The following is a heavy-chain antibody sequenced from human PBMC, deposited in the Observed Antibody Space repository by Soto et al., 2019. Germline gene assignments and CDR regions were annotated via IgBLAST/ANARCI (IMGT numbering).Heavy chain of an antibody. CDR1: GFTFGDYA. V-gene: IGHV3-15*07. CDR3: TTGGYYFDY. J-gene: IGHJ4*02. CDR2: IKSKTNGGTT. Sequence: GGSLRLSCTACGFTFGDYAMNWVRQAPGKGLEWVGRIKSKTNGGTTDYAAPVKGRFTISRDDSKNTVYLQMNSLKTEDTAVYYCTTGGYYFDYWGQGTLVTVSS.